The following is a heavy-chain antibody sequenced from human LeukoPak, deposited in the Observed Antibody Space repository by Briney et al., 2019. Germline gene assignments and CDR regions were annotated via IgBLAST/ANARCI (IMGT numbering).Heavy chain of an antibody. V-gene: IGHV3-48*04. CDR1: GFTFSSYS. CDR3: ARGHPNSRAIFDI. Sequence: PGGSLRLSCAASGFTFSSYSMNWVRQAPGKGLEWVSYISGSGTTIYHADSVKGRFTISRDNAKNSLYLQMNSLRAEDTAVYYCARGHPNSRAIFDIWGQGTMVTVSS. D-gene: IGHD2-8*01. J-gene: IGHJ3*02. CDR2: ISGSGTTI.